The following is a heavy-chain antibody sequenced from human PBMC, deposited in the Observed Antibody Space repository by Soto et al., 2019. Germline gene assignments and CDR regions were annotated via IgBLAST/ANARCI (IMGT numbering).Heavy chain of an antibody. D-gene: IGHD3-10*01. Sequence: QVQLVQSGAEVRKPGSSVKVSCKASGDTFDSYTLSWVRQAPGQGLEWMGRIIPILGITNYALRFQGRVTLTPDMSTSTAYMELSGLRSGDTAIYFCARDSYYYVSSKGGGYWGQGTLVTVSS. J-gene: IGHJ4*02. V-gene: IGHV1-69*08. CDR2: IIPILGIT. CDR3: ARDSYYYVSSKGGGY. CDR1: GDTFDSYT.